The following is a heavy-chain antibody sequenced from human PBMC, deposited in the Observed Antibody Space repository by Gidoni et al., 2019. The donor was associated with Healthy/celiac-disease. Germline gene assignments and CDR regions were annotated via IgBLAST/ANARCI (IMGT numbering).Heavy chain of an antibody. V-gene: IGHV3-23*01. J-gene: IGHJ3*02. CDR3: AKSGDSSGYYPDAFDI. D-gene: IGHD3-22*01. Sequence: EVQLLESGGGLVQPGESLRLSCTASGFTFSSDAMSWVRQAPGKGLEWVSAISGSGGSTYYADSVKGRFTISRDNSKNTLYLQMNSLRAEDTAVYYCAKSGDSSGYYPDAFDIWGQGTMVTVSS. CDR1: GFTFSSDA. CDR2: ISGSGGST.